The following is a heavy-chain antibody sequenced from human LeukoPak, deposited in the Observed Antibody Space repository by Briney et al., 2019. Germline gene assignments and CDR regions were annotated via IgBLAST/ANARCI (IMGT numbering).Heavy chain of an antibody. D-gene: IGHD3-16*01. Sequence: SETLSLTCTVSGYSISSGYYWGWIRQPPGKGLEWIGSVYHSGSTYYNPSLKSRVTISVDTSKNQFSLKLSSVTAADTAVYYCARDPTVLYAFDIWGQGTMVTVSS. J-gene: IGHJ3*02. CDR2: VYHSGST. V-gene: IGHV4-38-2*02. CDR1: GYSISSGYY. CDR3: ARDPTVLYAFDI.